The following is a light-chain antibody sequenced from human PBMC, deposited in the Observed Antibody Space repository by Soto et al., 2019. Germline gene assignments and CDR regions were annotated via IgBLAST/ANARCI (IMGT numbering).Light chain of an antibody. V-gene: IGLV2-11*01. CDR1: SSDIGNYNY. CDR2: DVS. CDR3: CSYAGSFIFV. Sequence: QSALTQPRSVSGSPGQSVTISCTGTSSDIGNYNYVSWYQQYPGKAPKLIIYDVSKRPSGIPDRFFGSKFGNTASLTISVLQAEDEADYYCCSYAGSFIFVFGTGTKLTVL. J-gene: IGLJ1*01.